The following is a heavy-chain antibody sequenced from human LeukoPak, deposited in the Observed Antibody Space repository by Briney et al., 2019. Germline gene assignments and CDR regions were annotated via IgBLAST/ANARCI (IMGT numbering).Heavy chain of an antibody. CDR3: ARAWYSSSWYGY. CDR2: INHSGST. D-gene: IGHD6-13*01. CDR1: GGSFSGYY. Sequence: SETLSLTCAVYGGSFSGYYWSWIRQPPGKGLEWIGEINHSGSTNYNPSLKSRVTISVDTSKNQFSLKLSSVTAADTAVYYCARAWYSSSWYGYWGQGTLVTVSS. V-gene: IGHV4-34*01. J-gene: IGHJ4*02.